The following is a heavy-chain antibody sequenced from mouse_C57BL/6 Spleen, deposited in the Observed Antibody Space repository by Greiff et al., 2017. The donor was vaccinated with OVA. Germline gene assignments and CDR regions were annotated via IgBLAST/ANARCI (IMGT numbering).Heavy chain of an antibody. V-gene: IGHV1-26*01. CDR1: GYTFTDYY. CDR3: ARHYDYDGYAMDY. D-gene: IGHD2-4*01. Sequence: EVQLQQSGPELVKPGASVKISCKASGYTFTDYYMNWVKQSHGKSLEWIGDINPNNGGTSYNQKFKGKATLTVDKSSSTAYMGLRSLTSEDSAVYYCARHYDYDGYAMDYWGQGTSVTVSS. CDR2: INPNNGGT. J-gene: IGHJ4*01.